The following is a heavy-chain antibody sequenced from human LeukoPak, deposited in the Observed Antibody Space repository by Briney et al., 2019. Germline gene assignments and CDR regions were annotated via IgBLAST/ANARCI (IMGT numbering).Heavy chain of an antibody. CDR2: ISGSGGST. CDR3: AKVNYDILTGYHPRYYFDY. V-gene: IGHV3-23*01. CDR1: GFTFSSYA. Sequence: GGSLRLSCAASGFTFSSYAMSWVRQAPGKGLEWVSAISGSGGSTYYADSVKGRFTISRDNSKNTLYLQMNSLRAEDTAVYYCAKVNYDILTGYHPRYYFDYWGQGTLVTVSS. D-gene: IGHD3-9*01. J-gene: IGHJ4*02.